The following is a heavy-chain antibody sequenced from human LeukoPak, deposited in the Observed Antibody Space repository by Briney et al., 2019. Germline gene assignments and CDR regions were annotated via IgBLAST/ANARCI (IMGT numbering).Heavy chain of an antibody. Sequence: SETLSLTCTVSGGSISSSSYYWGWIRQPPGKGLEWIGSIYYSGSTYYNPSLKSRVTISVDTSKNQFSLKLSSVTAADTAVYYCAREGIVGATFFDYWGQGTLVTVSS. CDR3: AREGIVGATFFDY. CDR1: GGSISSSSYY. V-gene: IGHV4-39*07. CDR2: IYYSGST. J-gene: IGHJ4*02. D-gene: IGHD1-26*01.